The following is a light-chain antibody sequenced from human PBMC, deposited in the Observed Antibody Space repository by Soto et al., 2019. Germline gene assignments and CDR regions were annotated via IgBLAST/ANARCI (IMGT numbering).Light chain of an antibody. V-gene: IGLV2-23*02. CDR1: SSDVGRHNL. Sequence: QSALTQPASVSGSPGQSITISCTGTSSDVGRHNLVSWYQQHPGQAPKLMIYEVSKRPLGVSARFSASKSGNTASLTISGLQVEDEADYYCCSYGGSRAVFGGGTQLTVL. J-gene: IGLJ7*01. CDR3: CSYGGSRAV. CDR2: EVS.